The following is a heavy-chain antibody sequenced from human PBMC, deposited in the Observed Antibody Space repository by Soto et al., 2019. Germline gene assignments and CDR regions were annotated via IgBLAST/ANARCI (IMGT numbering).Heavy chain of an antibody. CDR2: IYYSGST. CDR3: AKDQSQQLANPYYYYYDMDV. V-gene: IGHV4-31*03. J-gene: IGHJ6*02. Sequence: SDTLSLTCTVSGGSIGSGGYYWSWIRQHPGKGLEWIGYIYYSGSTYYNPSLKSRVTISVDTSKNQFSLKLSSVTAADTAVYYCAKDQSQQLANPYYYYYDMDVWGQGTTVTVSS. CDR1: GGSIGSGGYY. D-gene: IGHD6-13*01.